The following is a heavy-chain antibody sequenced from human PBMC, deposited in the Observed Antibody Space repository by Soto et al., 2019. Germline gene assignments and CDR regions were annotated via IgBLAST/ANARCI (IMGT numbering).Heavy chain of an antibody. CDR2: MDPNRGHS. V-gene: IGHV1-8*01. D-gene: IGHD5-12*01. CDR1: GYNISSYD. Sequence: RASVKVSCKASGYNISSYDIIWVRQAAGQGLEWMGWMDPNRGHSDSVQNFRGRVTMTTNISASTAYMELSGLRSDDTAVYFCARDRRDGYKRYFEFWGQGNQVTVSS. J-gene: IGHJ4*02. CDR3: ARDRRDGYKRYFEF.